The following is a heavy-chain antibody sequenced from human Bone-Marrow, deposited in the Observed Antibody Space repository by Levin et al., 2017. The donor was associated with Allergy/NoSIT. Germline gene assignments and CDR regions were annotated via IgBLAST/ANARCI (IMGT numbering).Heavy chain of an antibody. CDR2: IKYDGTDR. J-gene: IGHJ4*02. V-gene: IGHV3-7*01. Sequence: GGSLRLSCAASGFTFSNYYMSWVRQAPGKGLEWVANIKYDGTDRVLVDSVRGRFTISRDNAQNSVFLQMNDLRSDDTGVYYCARDGWGSNDHWGQGTVVTVSS. CDR3: ARDGWGSNDH. CDR1: GFTFSNYY. D-gene: IGHD6-19*01.